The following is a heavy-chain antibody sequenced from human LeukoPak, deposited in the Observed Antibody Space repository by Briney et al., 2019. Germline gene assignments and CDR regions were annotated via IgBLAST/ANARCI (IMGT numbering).Heavy chain of an antibody. CDR2: FYNGGST. CDR3: ATSVVGLSYDEHFQH. V-gene: IGHV3-53*01. J-gene: IGHJ1*01. CDR1: GFTVNTNH. D-gene: IGHD2-15*01. Sequence: GGSLRHSCAASGFTVNTNHMHWVRQAPGKGLEWVSTFYNGGSTYYLDSVKGRFTISRDSFKNTLYLQMNSLRAEDTAFYYCATSVVGLSYDEHFQHWGQGTLVTVSS.